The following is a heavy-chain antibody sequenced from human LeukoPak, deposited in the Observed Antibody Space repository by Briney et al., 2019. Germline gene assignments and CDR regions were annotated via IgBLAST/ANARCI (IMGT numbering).Heavy chain of an antibody. J-gene: IGHJ6*04. D-gene: IGHD3-9*01. CDR1: GYSISSGSY. Sequence: SETLSLTCVVSGYSISSGSYWAWIRQPPGRGLEWIGSVYHSGKTYYNPSLMSPVTISVDTSKNQFSLNLISVTAADTAVYYCARGRRNYDISYYYYYGMDVWGKGTTVTVSS. CDR3: ARGRRNYDISYYYYYGMDV. CDR2: VYHSGKT. V-gene: IGHV4-38-2*01.